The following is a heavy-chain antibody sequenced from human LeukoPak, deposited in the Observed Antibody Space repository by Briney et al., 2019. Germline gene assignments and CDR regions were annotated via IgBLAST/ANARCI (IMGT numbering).Heavy chain of an antibody. D-gene: IGHD6-19*01. CDR1: GFNFSKYW. CDR2: INTDGTVT. Sequence: WGSLRLSCAAPGFNFSKYWVLLVRPAPGKGLESVSRINTDGTVTTYADSVKGRFTVSRDNADNTMFLQMNSVRDEDTAVYYCATKQWLAPPPDSWGQGTPVTVSS. J-gene: IGHJ4*02. V-gene: IGHV3-74*01. CDR3: ATKQWLAPPPDS.